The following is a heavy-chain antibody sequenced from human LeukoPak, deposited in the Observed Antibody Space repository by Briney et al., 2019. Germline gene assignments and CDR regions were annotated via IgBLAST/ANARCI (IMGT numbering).Heavy chain of an antibody. D-gene: IGHD2-15*01. CDR3: ARVWGSDCSGGSCPTAFDI. Sequence: SQTLSLTCTVSGGSISSGDYYWSWIRQPPGKGLEWIGYIYYSGSTYYNPSLKSRVTISVGTSKNQFSLKLSSVTAADTAVYYCARVWGSDCSGGSCPTAFDIWGQGTTVTVSS. V-gene: IGHV4-30-4*01. CDR1: GGSISSGDYY. J-gene: IGHJ3*02. CDR2: IYYSGST.